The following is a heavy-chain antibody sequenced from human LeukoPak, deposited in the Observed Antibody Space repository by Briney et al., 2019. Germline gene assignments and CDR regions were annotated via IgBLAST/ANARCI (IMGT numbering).Heavy chain of an antibody. J-gene: IGHJ4*02. CDR3: ASPPGGYYGSGSY. V-gene: IGHV3-11*04. D-gene: IGHD3-10*01. CDR1: GFTFSGHY. CDR2: ISSSGSTI. Sequence: PGGSLRLSCIASGFTFSGHYLSWIRQAPGKGLEWVSYISSSGSTIYYADSVKGRFTISRDNAKNSLYLQMNSLRAEDTAVYYCASPPGGYYGSGSYWGQGTLVTVSS.